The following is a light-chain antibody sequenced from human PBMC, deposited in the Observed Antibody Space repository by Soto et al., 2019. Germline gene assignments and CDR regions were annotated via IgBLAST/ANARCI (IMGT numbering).Light chain of an antibody. J-gene: IGLJ1*01. CDR1: SSDVGGFNY. Sequence: QSVLTQPDSVSGSPGQSITISCTGTSSDVGGFNYVSWYQQHPGKTPKLLIYEVRLRPTGVSDRFSGSKSGNTASLTISGLQAEDEADYYCSSYTSSSSGVFGTGTKLTVL. CDR2: EVR. V-gene: IGLV2-14*01. CDR3: SSYTSSSSGV.